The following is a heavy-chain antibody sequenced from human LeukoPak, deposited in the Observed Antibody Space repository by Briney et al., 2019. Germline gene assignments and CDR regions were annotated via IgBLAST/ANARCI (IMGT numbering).Heavy chain of an antibody. CDR3: ATGEVYFDY. CDR2: ISYNGGT. CDR1: GGSIRSYY. V-gene: IGHV4-59*01. Sequence: PSETLSLTCTLSGGSIRSYYCTWLRQPPGKGLEWIGQISYNGGTKYNPSLNSRVTLSLDTSKNQFSLKLRSVTAADTAVYYCATGEVYFDYWDQGTLVTVSP. J-gene: IGHJ4*02.